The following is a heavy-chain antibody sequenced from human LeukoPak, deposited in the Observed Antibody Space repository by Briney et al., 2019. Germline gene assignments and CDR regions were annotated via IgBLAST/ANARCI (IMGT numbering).Heavy chain of an antibody. CDR3: ARGIQLWSHDAFDI. J-gene: IGHJ3*02. Sequence: WVRQPPGKGLEWIGSIYYSGSTYYNPSLKSRVTISVDTSKNQFSLKLSSVTAADTAVYYCARGIQLWSHDAFDIWGQGTMVTVSS. CDR2: IYYSGST. D-gene: IGHD5-18*01. V-gene: IGHV4-39*07.